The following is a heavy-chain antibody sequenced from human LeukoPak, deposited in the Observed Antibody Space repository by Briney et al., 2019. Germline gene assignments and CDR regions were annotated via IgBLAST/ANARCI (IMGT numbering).Heavy chain of an antibody. CDR1: GGSISSYY. D-gene: IGHD1-26*01. CDR2: IYYSGST. J-gene: IGHJ6*03. CDR3: ARVSGPRGSSTTVEDYYYYMDV. Sequence: SETLSLTCTVSGGSISSYYWSWIRQPPGKGLEYIGYIYYSGSTNYNPSLKSRVTIPVDTSKNQFSLKLSSVTAADAAVYYCARVSGPRGSSTTVEDYYYYMDVWGKGTTVTTSS. V-gene: IGHV4-59*12.